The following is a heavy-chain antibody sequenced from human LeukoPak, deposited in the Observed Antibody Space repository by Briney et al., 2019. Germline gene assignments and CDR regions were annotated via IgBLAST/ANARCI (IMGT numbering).Heavy chain of an antibody. CDR3: ARENWEHYYGMDV. J-gene: IGHJ6*02. CDR1: GFAFSSNA. CDR2: ISTSGGHT. Sequence: QPGGSLRLSCAASGFAFSSNAMSWVRQAPGKGLEWVSSISTSGGHTYYADSVKGRFTISRDNSKNTLYLQMNSLRAEDTAVYYCARENWEHYYGMDVWGQGTTVTVSS. V-gene: IGHV3-23*01. D-gene: IGHD1-26*01.